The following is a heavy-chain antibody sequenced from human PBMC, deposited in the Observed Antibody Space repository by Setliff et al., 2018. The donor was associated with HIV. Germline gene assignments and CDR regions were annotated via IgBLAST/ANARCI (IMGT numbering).Heavy chain of an antibody. D-gene: IGHD3-22*01. Sequence: AGGSLRLSCAASGFSFSRYCMSWVRQAPGKGLEWVASIDHFGSEENYVDSVKGRFTISRDNAKNSLYLQMNSLRVEDTAVYYCARDNYYFDNSGYPVDAFDIWGQGTMVTVSS. V-gene: IGHV3-7*01. CDR3: ARDNYYFDNSGYPVDAFDI. CDR2: IDHFGSEE. J-gene: IGHJ3*02. CDR1: GFSFSRYC.